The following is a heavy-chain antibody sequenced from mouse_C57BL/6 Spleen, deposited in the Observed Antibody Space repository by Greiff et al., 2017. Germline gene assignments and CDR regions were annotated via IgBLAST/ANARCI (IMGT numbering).Heavy chain of an antibody. CDR1: GFNIKNTY. CDR3: ARSNYGSSFSMDY. V-gene: IGHV14-3*01. D-gene: IGHD1-1*01. CDR2: LDPANGTT. J-gene: IGHJ4*01. Sequence: VQLQQSLAELVRPGASVKLSCTASGFNIKNTYMHWVKQRPEQGLAWIGRLDPANGTTKYAPKFQGKATITADPSSNTAYLQLSSRTSEDTAIYYCARSNYGSSFSMDYWGQGTSVTVSS.